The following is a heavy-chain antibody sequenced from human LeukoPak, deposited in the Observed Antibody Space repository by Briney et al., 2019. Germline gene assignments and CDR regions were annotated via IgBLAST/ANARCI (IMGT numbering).Heavy chain of an antibody. D-gene: IGHD3-9*01. CDR3: ARNTFDWLGDYYMDV. J-gene: IGHJ6*03. V-gene: IGHV1-46*01. Sequence: ASVKVSCKASGYTFTSYYMHWVRQAPGQGLEWMGIINPSGGSTSYAQKFQGRVTMTRDMSTSTVYMELSSLRSEDTAVYYCARNTFDWLGDYYMDVWGKGTTVTVS. CDR1: GYTFTSYY. CDR2: INPSGGST.